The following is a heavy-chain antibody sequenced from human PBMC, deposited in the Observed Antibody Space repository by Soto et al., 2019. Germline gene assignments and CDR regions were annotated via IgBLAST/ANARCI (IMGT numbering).Heavy chain of an antibody. V-gene: IGHV1-18*01. Sequence: QVQLVQSGAEVKKPGASVKVSCKASGYTFTSYGISWVRQAPGQGLEWMGWISAYNSNTNYAQKLQGRVTMTTDTSTSTAYMELRSLRSDDTAVYYCARVRYCSSTSCYDYYYYYMDVWGKGTTVTVSS. CDR1: GYTFTSYG. CDR2: ISAYNSNT. D-gene: IGHD2-2*01. J-gene: IGHJ6*03. CDR3: ARVRYCSSTSCYDYYYYYMDV.